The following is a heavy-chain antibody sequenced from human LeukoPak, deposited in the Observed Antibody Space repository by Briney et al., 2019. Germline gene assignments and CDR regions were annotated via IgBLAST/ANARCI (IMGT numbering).Heavy chain of an antibody. CDR2: FSGSGGDT. CDR3: AKVGDSSGYYFYFDY. D-gene: IGHD3-22*01. Sequence: GGSLRLSCAASGFTFSNYAMSWVRQAPGKGLEWVSTFSGSGGDTSYADSVKGRFTISRDNSKNTLFLQMNSLRAEDTAVYYCAKVGDSSGYYFYFDYWGQGTLVTVSS. J-gene: IGHJ4*02. CDR1: GFTFSNYA. V-gene: IGHV3-23*01.